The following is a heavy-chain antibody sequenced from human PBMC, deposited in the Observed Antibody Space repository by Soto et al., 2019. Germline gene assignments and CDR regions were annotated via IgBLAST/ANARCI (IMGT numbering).Heavy chain of an antibody. D-gene: IGHD2-15*01. CDR2: INPNSCGT. CDR1: GYTFTGYY. V-gene: IGHV1-2*02. CDR3: ARASSVVVVAAKGTYFDY. J-gene: IGHJ4*02. Sequence: QVQLVQSGAEVKKPGASVKVSCKASGYTFTGYYMHWVRQAPGQGLEWMGWINPNSCGTNYAQKFQGRVTMTRDTSISTAYMELSRLRSDDTAVYYCARASSVVVVAAKGTYFDYWGQGTLVTVSS.